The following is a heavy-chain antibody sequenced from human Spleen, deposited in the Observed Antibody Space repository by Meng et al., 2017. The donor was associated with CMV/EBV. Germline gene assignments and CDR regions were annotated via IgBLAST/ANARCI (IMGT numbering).Heavy chain of an antibody. D-gene: IGHD4-17*01. V-gene: IGHV4-39*01. Sequence: SETLSLTCAVSGGSISSSNYYWGWVRQPPGKGLEWIASIYSSGSTYHNPSLRSRVILSVDMSKNQFSLKLSSVTAADTAVYYCARTPFTVTTFDYWGQGTLVTVSS. CDR1: GGSISSSNYY. CDR3: ARTPFTVTTFDY. CDR2: IYSSGST. J-gene: IGHJ4*02.